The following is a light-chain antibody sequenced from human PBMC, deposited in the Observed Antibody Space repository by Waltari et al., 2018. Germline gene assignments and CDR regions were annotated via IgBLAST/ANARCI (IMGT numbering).Light chain of an antibody. Sequence: EIELTQSPGTQSLSPGDRATLSCRASQTVSRNQLAWYQQKPGQAPRLLIYGASDRATGIPDRFSGSGSGTDFSLTINILEPEDFAVYYCQQYGNSPYTFGQGSKLEI. CDR2: GAS. CDR3: QQYGNSPYT. CDR1: QTVSRNQ. J-gene: IGKJ2*01. V-gene: IGKV3-20*01.